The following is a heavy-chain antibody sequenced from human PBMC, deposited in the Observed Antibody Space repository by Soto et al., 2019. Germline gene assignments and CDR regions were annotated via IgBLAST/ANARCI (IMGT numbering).Heavy chain of an antibody. V-gene: IGHV3-7*01. CDR3: ARAELYGDYRASSIDY. J-gene: IGHJ4*02. CDR1: GFTFSSYW. CDR2: IKQDGSEK. D-gene: IGHD4-17*01. Sequence: EVQLVESGGGLVQPGGSLRLSCAASGFTFSSYWMSWVRQAPGKGLEWVANIKQDGSEKYYVDSVKGRLTISRENAKNSLYLQMNSLRAEDTAVYYCARAELYGDYRASSIDYWGQGTLVTVSS.